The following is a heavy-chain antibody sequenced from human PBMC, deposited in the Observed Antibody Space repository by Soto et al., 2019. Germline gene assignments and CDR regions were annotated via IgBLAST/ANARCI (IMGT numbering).Heavy chain of an antibody. V-gene: IGHV3-21*01. D-gene: IGHD2-2*01. J-gene: IGHJ6*02. CDR3: AREKCSSTSCNHGMDV. Sequence: PGGSLRLSCVASAFTFNNFPMHWVRQAPGKGLQWLASITTTSTYKYYAGSVKGRFSISRDNAKNSLYLELTNLRSEDTAVYYCAREKCSSTSCNHGMDVWGLGTTVTVSS. CDR2: ITTTSTYK. CDR1: AFTFNNFP.